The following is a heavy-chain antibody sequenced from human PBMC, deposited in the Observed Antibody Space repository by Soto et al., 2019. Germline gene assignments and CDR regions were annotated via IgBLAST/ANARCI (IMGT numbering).Heavy chain of an antibody. CDR2: IIPILGIA. Sequence: QVQLVQSGAEVKKPGSSVKVSCKASGGTFSSYTISWVRQAPGQGLEWMGRIIPILGIANYAQKFQGRVTXTXDXSTSTAYMELSSLRSEDTAVYYCARAHYGGTKPYDYWGQGTLVTVSS. J-gene: IGHJ4*02. CDR1: GGTFSSYT. D-gene: IGHD4-17*01. V-gene: IGHV1-69*02. CDR3: ARAHYGGTKPYDY.